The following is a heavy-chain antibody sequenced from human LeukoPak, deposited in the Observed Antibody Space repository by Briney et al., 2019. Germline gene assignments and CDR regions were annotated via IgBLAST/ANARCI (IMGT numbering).Heavy chain of an antibody. Sequence: GGSLRLSCAASGFTFSSYAMHWVRQAPGKGLEWVAVISYDGSNKYYADSVKGRFTISRDNSKNTLYLQMNSLRAEDTAVYYCARGFDILTGSDGVGIDPWGQGTLVTVSS. V-gene: IGHV3-30*04. J-gene: IGHJ5*02. CDR3: ARGFDILTGSDGVGIDP. CDR2: ISYDGSNK. D-gene: IGHD3-9*01. CDR1: GFTFSSYA.